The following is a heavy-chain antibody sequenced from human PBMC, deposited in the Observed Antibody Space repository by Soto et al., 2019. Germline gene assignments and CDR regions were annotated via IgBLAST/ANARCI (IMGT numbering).Heavy chain of an antibody. Sequence: LSLPCTVSGGSFMNDCYYLSWIRQHPVKGLEWIGYIYYSGSTYYNPSLQSRVTISLDTSKNQFSLKLSSVTAADTAVYYCASLSEGHYYDSSGYYPDPWRQGRWATVFS. J-gene: IGHJ5*02. V-gene: IGHV4-31*03. CDR2: IYYSGST. CDR3: ASLSEGHYYDSSGYYPDP. D-gene: IGHD3-22*01. CDR1: GGSFMNDCYY.